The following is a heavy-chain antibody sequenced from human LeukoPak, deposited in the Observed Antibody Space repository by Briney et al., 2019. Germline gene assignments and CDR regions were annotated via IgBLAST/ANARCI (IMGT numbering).Heavy chain of an antibody. V-gene: IGHV5-51*01. CDR3: ARHKYYDSSGPIDY. Sequence: GESLKISCKGSGYGFSSYWIGWVRQMPGKGLEWMGIIYPGDSDIRYSPSFQGQVTISADKSISTAYLQWSSLKAADTAMYYCARHKYYDSSGPIDYWGQGTLVTVSS. D-gene: IGHD3-22*01. CDR1: GYGFSSYW. CDR2: IYPGDSDI. J-gene: IGHJ4*02.